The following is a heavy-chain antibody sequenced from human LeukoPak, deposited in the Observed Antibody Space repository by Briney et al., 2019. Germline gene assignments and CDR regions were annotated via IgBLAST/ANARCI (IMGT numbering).Heavy chain of an antibody. CDR3: ASSPARIAEFDY. Sequence: SETLSLTCAVYGGSFSGYYWSWIRQPPGKGLEWIGEINHSGSTNYNPSLKSRVTISVDTSKNQFSLKLSSVTAADTAVYYCASSPARIAEFDYWGQGTLVTVSS. D-gene: IGHD6-13*01. CDR2: INHSGST. V-gene: IGHV4-34*01. CDR1: GGSFSGYY. J-gene: IGHJ4*02.